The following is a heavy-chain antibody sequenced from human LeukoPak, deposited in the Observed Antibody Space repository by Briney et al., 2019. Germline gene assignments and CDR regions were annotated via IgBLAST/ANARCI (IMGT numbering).Heavy chain of an antibody. CDR1: AGSISSGGYY. J-gene: IGHJ5*02. D-gene: IGHD5-12*01. CDR2: IYHSGST. CDR3: VRIIVATITAWFDP. Sequence: PSETLSLICTVSAGSISSGGYYWSWIRQPPGKGLEWIGYIYHSGSTYYNPSLKSRVTISVDRSKNQFSLKLSSVTAADTAVYYCVRIIVATITAWFDPWGQGTLVTVSS. V-gene: IGHV4-30-2*01.